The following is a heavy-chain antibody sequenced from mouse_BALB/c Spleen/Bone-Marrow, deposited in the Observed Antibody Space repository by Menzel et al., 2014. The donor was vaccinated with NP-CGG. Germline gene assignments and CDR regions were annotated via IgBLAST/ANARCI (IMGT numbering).Heavy chain of an antibody. CDR3: SRAYGYDAWFAY. CDR2: ISDGGSYT. Sequence: EVKLVESGGGLVKPGGSLKLSCAVSGFTFSDYYMYWVRQTPETRLEWVATISDGGSYTYYSDSVKGRFNISRDNAKNNLYLQMNSLRSEDTSMYFCSRAYGYDAWFAYWGQGTLVTVSA. CDR1: GFTFSDYY. D-gene: IGHD2-2*01. J-gene: IGHJ3*01. V-gene: IGHV5-4*02.